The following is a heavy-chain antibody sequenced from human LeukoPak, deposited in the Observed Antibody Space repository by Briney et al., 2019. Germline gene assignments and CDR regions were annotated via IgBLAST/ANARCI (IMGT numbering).Heavy chain of an antibody. Sequence: ASVKVSYTASGYTFTTYGISWVRQAPGQGLEWMGWISAYNGNTNYAQKLQGRVTMTTDTSTSTAYMELRSLRSDDTAVYYCAARAGYSYGYGYWGQGTLVTVSS. J-gene: IGHJ4*02. D-gene: IGHD5-18*01. CDR3: AARAGYSYGYGY. CDR1: GYTFTTYG. CDR2: ISAYNGNT. V-gene: IGHV1-18*01.